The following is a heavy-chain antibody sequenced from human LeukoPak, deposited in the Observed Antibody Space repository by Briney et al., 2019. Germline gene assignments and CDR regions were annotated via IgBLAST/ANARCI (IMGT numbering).Heavy chain of an antibody. D-gene: IGHD3-3*01. CDR1: GGSFSGYY. Sequence: PSETLSLTCAVYGGSFSGYYWSWIRQPPGKGLEWIGEINHSGSTNYNPSLKSRVTISVDTSKNQFSLKLSSVTAADTAVYYCARGIQAVPAATGITYYDFWSGYYRGNYFDYWGQGTLVTVSS. J-gene: IGHJ4*02. V-gene: IGHV4-34*01. CDR2: INHSGST. CDR3: ARGIQAVPAATGITYYDFWSGYYRGNYFDY.